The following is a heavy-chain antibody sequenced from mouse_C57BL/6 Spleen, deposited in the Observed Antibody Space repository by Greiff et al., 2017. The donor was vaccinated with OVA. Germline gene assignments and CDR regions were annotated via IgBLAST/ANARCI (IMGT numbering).Heavy chain of an antibody. J-gene: IGHJ2*01. V-gene: IGHV1-76*01. CDR3: ARGGTTVVDN. Sequence: QVQLQQSGAELVRPGASVKLSCKASGYTFTDYYINWVKQRPGQGLEWIARIYPGSGNTYYNEKFKGKATLTAEKSSSTAYMQLSSLTSEDSAVYFCARGGTTVVDNWGQGTTLTVSS. CDR1: GYTFTDYY. D-gene: IGHD1-1*01. CDR2: IYPGSGNT.